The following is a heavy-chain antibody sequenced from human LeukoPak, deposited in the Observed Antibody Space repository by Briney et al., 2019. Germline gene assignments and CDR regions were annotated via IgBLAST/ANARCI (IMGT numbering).Heavy chain of an antibody. CDR3: ARLMGGPYCSSTNCHIARGYFDL. V-gene: IGHV1-18*01. J-gene: IGHJ2*01. D-gene: IGHD2-2*02. CDR1: GYTFTSYG. Sequence: GASVKVSCKASGYTFTSYGISWVRQAPGQGLEWMGWISAYNGNTNYAQKLQGRVTMTTDTSTSTAYMELRSLRSDDTAVYYCARLMGGPYCSSTNCHIARGYFDLWGRGTLVTVSS. CDR2: ISAYNGNT.